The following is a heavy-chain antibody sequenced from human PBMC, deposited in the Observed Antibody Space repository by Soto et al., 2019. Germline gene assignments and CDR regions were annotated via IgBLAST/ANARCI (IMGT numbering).Heavy chain of an antibody. CDR3: ARSVFP. CDR1: GGSISGYY. Sequence: SETLSLTCIISGGSISGYYWSWIRQHPGKGLEWIGYMYNSGSTDYNPSLKSRVTISVDTSKNQFSLKLSSVTAADTAVYYCARSVFPWGQGTLVTV. V-gene: IGHV4-59*12. J-gene: IGHJ5*02. CDR2: MYNSGST.